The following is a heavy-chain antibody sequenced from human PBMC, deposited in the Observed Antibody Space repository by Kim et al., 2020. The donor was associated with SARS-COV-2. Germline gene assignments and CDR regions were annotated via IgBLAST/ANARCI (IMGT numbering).Heavy chain of an antibody. D-gene: IGHD6-6*01. CDR3: ARWSYSTSSFDY. Sequence: YTPSLKSRVTISVDTSKTQFSLRLSSVTAADTAVYYCARWSYSTSSFDYWGQGTLVTVSS. V-gene: IGHV4-39*01. J-gene: IGHJ4*02.